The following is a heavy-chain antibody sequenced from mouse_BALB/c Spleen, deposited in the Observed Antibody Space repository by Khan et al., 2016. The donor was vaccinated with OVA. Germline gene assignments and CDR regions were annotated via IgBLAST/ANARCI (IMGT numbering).Heavy chain of an antibody. J-gene: IGHJ1*01. CDR3: ARRYYYGHWYFDV. V-gene: IGHV3-2*02. CDR1: AYSITSDYA. D-gene: IGHD1-1*01. Sequence: EVQLQESGPGLVKPSQSLSLTCTVTAYSITSDYAWNWIRQFPGNKLEWMGYISYSGSTSYNPSLKSRISITRDTSKNQFFLQLKSVTTEDTAAYYCARRYYYGHWYFDVWGAGTTVTVSS. CDR2: ISYSGST.